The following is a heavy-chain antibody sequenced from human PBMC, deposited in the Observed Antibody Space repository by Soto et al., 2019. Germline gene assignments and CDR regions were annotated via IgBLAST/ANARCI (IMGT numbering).Heavy chain of an antibody. Sequence: QVQLQESGPGLVKPSETLSLTCTVSGGSVSSGSYYWSWIQQPPGKGLEWIGYIYYSGSTNYNPSLKIRVTISVDTSKNQFSLKLSSVTAADTAVYYCARDSRYDILTGYYYYYGMDVWGQGTTVTVSS. J-gene: IGHJ6*02. CDR3: ARDSRYDILTGYYYYYGMDV. CDR1: GGSVSSGSYY. CDR2: IYYSGST. D-gene: IGHD3-9*01. V-gene: IGHV4-61*01.